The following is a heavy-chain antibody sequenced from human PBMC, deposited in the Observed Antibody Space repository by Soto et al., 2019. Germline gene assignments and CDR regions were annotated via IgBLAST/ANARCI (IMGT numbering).Heavy chain of an antibody. V-gene: IGHV2-5*02. J-gene: IGHJ4*02. CDR3: AHRVLRTVFGLVTTTAIYFDF. CDR2: IYWDDDK. Sequence: QITLNESGPTQVKPRQTLTLTCTFSGFSLTTSGVGVGWIRQSPGKAPEWLALIYWDDDKSYSPSLKSRLTITNDTSNNQVVLTMADLDPADTATYYCAHRVLRTVFGLVTTTAIYFDFWGQGTPVAVSS. D-gene: IGHD3-3*01. CDR1: GFSLTTSGVG.